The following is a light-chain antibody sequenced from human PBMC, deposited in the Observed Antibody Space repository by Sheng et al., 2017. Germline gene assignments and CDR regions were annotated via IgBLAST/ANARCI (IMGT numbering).Light chain of an antibody. CDR3: QQYGGSYN. CDR1: QSVGTY. J-gene: IGKJ2*01. CDR2: GAS. V-gene: IGKV3-15*01. Sequence: EIVLTQSPATLSLSPGERATLSCRASQSVGTYLAWYQQKPGQPPRLLIYGASTRVTGIPARFSGSGSGTEFTLTITSLQSEDSAVYYCQQYGGSYNFGQGTKLDMK.